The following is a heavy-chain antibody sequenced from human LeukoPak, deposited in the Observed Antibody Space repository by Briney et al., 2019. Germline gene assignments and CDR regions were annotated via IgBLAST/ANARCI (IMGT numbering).Heavy chain of an antibody. D-gene: IGHD4-17*01. Sequence: SETLSLTCTVSGGSISSSSYYWGWIRQPPGKALEWIGYIYDSGSTKYNPSLKSRVTISVDTSKRQLSLKLSSVTAADTAVYYCARGPWGDYVKSMDVWGQGTTVTVSS. V-gene: IGHV4-61*05. CDR2: IYDSGST. J-gene: IGHJ6*02. CDR3: ARGPWGDYVKSMDV. CDR1: GGSISSSSYY.